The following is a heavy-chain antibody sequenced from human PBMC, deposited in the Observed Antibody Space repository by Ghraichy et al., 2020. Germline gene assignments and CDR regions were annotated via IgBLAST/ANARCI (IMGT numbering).Heavy chain of an antibody. J-gene: IGHJ4*02. V-gene: IGHV1-3*01. D-gene: IGHD5-12*01. Sequence: ASVKVSCKASGYTFTNYAMHWLRQAPGQRLEWMGWINGANYLTKFSEKFQGRVIITRDTSATTAYMEMKSLTSEDTAIYYCARDLYGGNGEIDFWGQGTLVTVSS. CDR1: GYTFTNYA. CDR3: ARDLYGGNGEIDF. CDR2: INGANYLT.